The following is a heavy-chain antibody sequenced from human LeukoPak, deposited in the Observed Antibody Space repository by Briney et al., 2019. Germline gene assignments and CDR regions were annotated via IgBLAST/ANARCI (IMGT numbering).Heavy chain of an antibody. Sequence: PGGSLRLSCAASGFTFSDYCMSWIRQAPGKGLEWVSYISSSGSTIYYADSVKGRFTISRDNAKNSLYLQTNSLRAEDTAVYYCARDEWFGEFYYYYGMDVWGQGTTVTVSS. D-gene: IGHD3-10*01. J-gene: IGHJ6*02. CDR2: ISSSGSTI. CDR3: ARDEWFGEFYYYYGMDV. CDR1: GFTFSDYC. V-gene: IGHV3-11*01.